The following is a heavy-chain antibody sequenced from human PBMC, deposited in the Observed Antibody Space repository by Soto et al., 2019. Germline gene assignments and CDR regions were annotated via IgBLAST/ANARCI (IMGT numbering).Heavy chain of an antibody. Sequence: QVQLVQSGAEVKKPGASVKVSCKASGYTFTSYGISWVRQAPGQGLEWMGWISAYNGNTNYAQKLQGRVTMTTDTSTSTAYMELRSLRSDDTAVYYCARDPFEELLSPYYGMDVWGQGTTVTVSS. J-gene: IGHJ6*02. D-gene: IGHD1-7*01. V-gene: IGHV1-18*01. CDR1: GYTFTSYG. CDR3: ARDPFEELLSPYYGMDV. CDR2: ISAYNGNT.